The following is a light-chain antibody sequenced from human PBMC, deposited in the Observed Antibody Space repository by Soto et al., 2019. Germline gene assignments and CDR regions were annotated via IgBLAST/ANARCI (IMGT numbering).Light chain of an antibody. CDR2: KAS. CDR1: QSINNW. J-gene: IGKJ1*01. Sequence: DIQMTQSPPTLSAPEGDRVTITCRASQSINNWLAWYQQKPGKAPKLLIYKASNLESGVPSRFSGSGSGTEFTLTINSLQSDDSATYYCQQYSAYSRTFGQGTKVEIK. V-gene: IGKV1-5*03. CDR3: QQYSAYSRT.